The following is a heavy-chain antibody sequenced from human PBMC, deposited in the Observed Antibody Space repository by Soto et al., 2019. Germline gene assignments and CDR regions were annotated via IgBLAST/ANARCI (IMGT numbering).Heavy chain of an antibody. V-gene: IGHV4-39*01. CDR3: ARVGVAATPRWFDP. J-gene: IGHJ5*02. CDR1: GGSISSSTYY. CDR2: FFIGGNT. D-gene: IGHD2-15*01. Sequence: SETLSLTCAVSGGSISSSTYYWGWMRQPPGKGLEWIASFFIGGNTYYNPSLKSRVTISVDTSKNQFSLKLSSVTAADTAVYYCARVGVAATPRWFDPWGQGTLVTVSS.